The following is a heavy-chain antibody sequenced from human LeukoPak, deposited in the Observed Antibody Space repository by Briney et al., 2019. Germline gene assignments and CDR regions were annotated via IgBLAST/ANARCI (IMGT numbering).Heavy chain of an antibody. CDR2: IYTSGST. CDR1: GGSISSYY. Sequence: SETLSLTCTVSGGSISSYYWSWIRQPAGKGLEWIGRIYTSGSTNYNPSLKSRVTMSVDTSKNQFSLKLSSVTAADTAVYYCARVRNGRVSYYYHYYMDVWGKGTTVTVSS. D-gene: IGHD6-6*01. J-gene: IGHJ6*03. CDR3: ARVRNGRVSYYYHYYMDV. V-gene: IGHV4-4*07.